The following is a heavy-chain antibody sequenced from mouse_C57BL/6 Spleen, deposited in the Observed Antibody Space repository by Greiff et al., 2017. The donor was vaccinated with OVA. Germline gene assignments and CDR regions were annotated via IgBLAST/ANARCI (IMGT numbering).Heavy chain of an antibody. CDR1: GFNIKDAY. J-gene: IGHJ3*01. Sequence: VQLQQSGAELVRPGASVKLSCTASGFNIKDAYMHWVKQRPGQGLEWIGWIDPGNGDTEYTSKFQGKATITADTSSNTAYLQLSSLTSEDTAVYYCTTDYYGSSFAYWGQGTLLTVSA. CDR3: TTDYYGSSFAY. CDR2: IDPGNGDT. D-gene: IGHD1-1*01. V-gene: IGHV14-4*01.